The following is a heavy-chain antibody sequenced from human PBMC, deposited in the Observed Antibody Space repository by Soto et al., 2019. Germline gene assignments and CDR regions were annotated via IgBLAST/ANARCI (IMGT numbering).Heavy chain of an antibody. CDR2: IIPMFGAP. CDR1: GDSFSDHG. J-gene: IGHJ5*01. D-gene: IGHD2-2*02. V-gene: IGHV1-69*01. CDR3: ASGLRNTLTGWLDS. Sequence: QVQLVQSGAEVKEPGSSVKVSCKASGDSFSDHGISWVRQAPGQGLEWVGGIIPMFGAPNYAQKFQDRVTITADASTTSVYMELSSLRSDDTAVYYCASGLRNTLTGWLDSWGQGTRVNVSS.